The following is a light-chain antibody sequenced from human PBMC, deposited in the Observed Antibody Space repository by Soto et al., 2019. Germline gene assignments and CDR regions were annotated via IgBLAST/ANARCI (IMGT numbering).Light chain of an antibody. CDR3: GTYSSTTARAV. CDR1: SSDVGGYDF. V-gene: IGLV2-14*01. CDR2: EVT. Sequence: QSVLAQPASVSGSPEQSITISCTGASSDVGGYDFVSWYQHHPGTPPKLIIYEVTHRPSGVSHRFSGSKSASTASLTISGLQVEDEADYLCGTYSSTTARAVFGTGTKASVL. J-gene: IGLJ1*01.